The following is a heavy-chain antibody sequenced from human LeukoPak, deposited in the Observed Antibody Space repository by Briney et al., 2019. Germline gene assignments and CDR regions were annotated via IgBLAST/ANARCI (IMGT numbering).Heavy chain of an antibody. Sequence: GGSLRLSCAASGFTFSSYSMNWVRQAPGKGLEWVSSISSSSSYVYYADSVKGRFTISRGNAKNSLYLQMNSLRAEDTAVYYCARDRGFGELFFDYWGQGTLVTVSS. V-gene: IGHV3-21*01. CDR2: ISSSSSYV. CDR1: GFTFSSYS. D-gene: IGHD3-10*01. J-gene: IGHJ4*02. CDR3: ARDRGFGELFFDY.